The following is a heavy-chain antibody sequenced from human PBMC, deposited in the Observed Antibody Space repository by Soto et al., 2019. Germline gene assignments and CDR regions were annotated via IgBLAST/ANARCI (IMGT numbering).Heavy chain of an antibody. Sequence: ASVKVSCKASGYTFSDYAISWVRQAPGQGLEWMGWISAYTRNTNYAQNLQGRVTMTPDTSTSTAYMELRSLRSDDTAVYYCARLDTIFWDDDYWGQGTLVTVSS. CDR1: GYTFSDYA. V-gene: IGHV1-18*01. D-gene: IGHD3-9*01. CDR3: ARLDTIFWDDDY. CDR2: ISAYTRNT. J-gene: IGHJ4*02.